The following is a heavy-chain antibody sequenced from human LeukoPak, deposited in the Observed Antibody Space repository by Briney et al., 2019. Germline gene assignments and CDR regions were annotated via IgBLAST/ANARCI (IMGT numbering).Heavy chain of an antibody. CDR2: ISSSSSYI. J-gene: IGHJ4*02. CDR1: GFTFSSYS. Sequence: GGSLRLSCAASGFTFSSYSMNWVRQAPGKGLEWVSSISSSSSYIYYADSVKDRFTISRDNAKNSLYLQMNSLRAEDTAVYYCARDTAMVIRYWGQGTLVTVSS. CDR3: ARDTAMVIRY. D-gene: IGHD5-18*01. V-gene: IGHV3-21*01.